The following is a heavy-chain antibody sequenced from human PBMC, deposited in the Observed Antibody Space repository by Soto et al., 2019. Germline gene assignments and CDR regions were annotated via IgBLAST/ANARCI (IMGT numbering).Heavy chain of an antibody. D-gene: IGHD3-10*02. CDR1: GGSISSSSYY. Sequence: PSETLSLTCTVSGGSISSSSYYWGWVRQPPGKGLEWIGEIYHSGSTNYNPSLKSRVTISVDKSKNQFSLKLSSVTAADTAVYYCASVRGGYYYAMDVWGQGTTVTVSS. CDR2: IYHSGST. V-gene: IGHV4-39*07. J-gene: IGHJ6*02. CDR3: ASVRGGYYYAMDV.